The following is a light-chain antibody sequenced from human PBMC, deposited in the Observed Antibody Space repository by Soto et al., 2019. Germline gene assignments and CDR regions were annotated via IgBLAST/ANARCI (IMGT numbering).Light chain of an antibody. CDR3: QQYNSYSQT. CDR2: AAS. CDR1: QTISTY. V-gene: IGKV1-39*01. Sequence: DIQMTQSPSSLSASVGDRVTITCWTSQTISTYLNWYQQKPGKAPELLIYAASNLQSGVPSRFSGTGSGTDFTLTISSLQPEDSATYYCQQYNSYSQTFGQGAKV. J-gene: IGKJ1*01.